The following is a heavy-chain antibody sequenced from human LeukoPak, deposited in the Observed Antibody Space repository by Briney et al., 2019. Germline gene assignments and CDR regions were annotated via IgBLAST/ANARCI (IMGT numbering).Heavy chain of an antibody. D-gene: IGHD4-17*01. CDR1: GYSFTSYW. CDR3: ARLGVTAVTTPNWFDP. V-gene: IGHV5-51*01. CDR2: IYPGDSGT. Sequence: GESLKISCKGSGYSFTSYWIGWVRQMPGKGLEWMEIIYPGDSGTRYSPSFQGQVTISADKSISTAYLQWSSLKASDTAMYYCARLGVTAVTTPNWFDPWGQGTLVTVSS. J-gene: IGHJ5*02.